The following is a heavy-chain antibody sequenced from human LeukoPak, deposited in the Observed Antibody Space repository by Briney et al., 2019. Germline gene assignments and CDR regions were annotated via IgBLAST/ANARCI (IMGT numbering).Heavy chain of an antibody. CDR3: ARASGIAVAGGNFDY. V-gene: IGHV1-18*01. Sequence: GSSVKVSCKASGGTFSSYAISWVRQAPGQGLEWMGWISAYNGNTNYAQKLQGRVTMTTDTSTSTAYMELRSLRSDDTAVYYCARASGIAVAGGNFDYWGQGTLVTVSS. J-gene: IGHJ4*02. D-gene: IGHD6-19*01. CDR1: GGTFSSYA. CDR2: ISAYNGNT.